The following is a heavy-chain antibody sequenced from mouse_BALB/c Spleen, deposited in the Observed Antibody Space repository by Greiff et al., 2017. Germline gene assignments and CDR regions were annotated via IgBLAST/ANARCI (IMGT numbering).Heavy chain of an antibody. V-gene: IGHV5-9*03. CDR1: GFTFSSYT. CDR2: ISSGGGNT. Sequence: VQRMESGGGLVTPGGSLTLSCAASGFTFSSYTMSWVRQTPEKGLEWVATISSGGGNTYYPDSVKGRFTITRDNANNNLYLLMSSLRSEDTALYYCASSENYHDYGDVAYWGQGTLVTVSA. D-gene: IGHD1-2*01. CDR3: ASSENYHDYGDVAY. J-gene: IGHJ3*01.